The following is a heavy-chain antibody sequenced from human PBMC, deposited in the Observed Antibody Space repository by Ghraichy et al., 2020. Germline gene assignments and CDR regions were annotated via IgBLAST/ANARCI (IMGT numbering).Heavy chain of an antibody. CDR2: ISGSGGST. CDR3: AKDHQLVMRRVFDY. J-gene: IGHJ4*02. CDR1: GFTFSSYA. Sequence: LSLTCAASGFTFSSYAMSWVRQAPGKGLEWVSAISGSGGSTYYADSVKGRFTISRDNSKNTLYLQMNSLRAEDTAVYYCAKDHQLVMRRVFDYWGQGTLVTVSS. V-gene: IGHV3-23*01. D-gene: IGHD2-2*01.